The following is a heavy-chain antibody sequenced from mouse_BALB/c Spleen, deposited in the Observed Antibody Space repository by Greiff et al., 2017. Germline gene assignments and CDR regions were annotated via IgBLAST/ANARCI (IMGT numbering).Heavy chain of an antibody. CDR2: IRSKSNNYAT. V-gene: IGHV10S3*01. J-gene: IGHJ3*01. CDR1: GFTFNTNA. CDR3: VRDLSRFAY. Sequence: TGGGLVQPKGSLKLSCAASGFTFNTNAMNWVRQAPGKGLEWVARIRSKSNNYATYYADSVKDRFTISRDDSQSMLYLQMNNLKTEDTAMYYCVRDLSRFAYWGQGTLVTVSA.